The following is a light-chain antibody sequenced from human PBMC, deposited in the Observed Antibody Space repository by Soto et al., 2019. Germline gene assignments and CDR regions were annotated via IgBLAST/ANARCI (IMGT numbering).Light chain of an antibody. CDR3: LLFYRDAWV. Sequence: QTVVTQEPSLTVSPGGTVTLTCASSTRAVTSGYYANWFQQKPGQAPRALISSTSDKHSWTPARFSGSLLGGKAALTLSGVQPEDEAEYYCLLFYRDAWVFGGGTKVTVL. V-gene: IGLV7-43*01. J-gene: IGLJ3*02. CDR2: STS. CDR1: TRAVTSGYY.